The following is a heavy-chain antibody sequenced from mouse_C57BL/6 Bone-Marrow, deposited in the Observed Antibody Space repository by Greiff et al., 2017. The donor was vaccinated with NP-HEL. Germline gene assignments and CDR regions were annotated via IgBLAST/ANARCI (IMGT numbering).Heavy chain of an antibody. D-gene: IGHD1-1*01. J-gene: IGHJ1*03. CDR1: GFTFSSYA. CDR3: ARDPSITTVVATRYFDV. Sequence: EVNLVESGGGLVKPGGSLKLSCAASGFTFSSYAMSWVRQTPEKRLEWVATISDGGSYTYYPDNVKGRFTISRDNAKNNLYLQMSHLKSEDTAMYYCARDPSITTVVATRYFDVWGTGTTVTVSS. CDR2: ISDGGSYT. V-gene: IGHV5-4*01.